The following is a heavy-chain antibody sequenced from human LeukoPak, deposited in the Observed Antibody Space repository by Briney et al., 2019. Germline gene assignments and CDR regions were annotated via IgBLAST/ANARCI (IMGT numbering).Heavy chain of an antibody. J-gene: IGHJ5*02. CDR2: IYYSGST. Sequence: PSETLSLTCTVSGGSISSYYWSWIRQPPGKGLEWIGYIYYSGSTNYNPSLKSRVTISVDTSKNQFSLKLSSVTAADTAVYYCARRRDGYNGCFDPWGQGTLVTVSS. CDR1: GGSISSYY. V-gene: IGHV4-59*01. CDR3: ARRRDGYNGCFDP. D-gene: IGHD5-24*01.